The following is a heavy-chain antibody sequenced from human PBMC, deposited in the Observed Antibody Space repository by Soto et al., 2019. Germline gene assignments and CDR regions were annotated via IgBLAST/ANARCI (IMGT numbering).Heavy chain of an antibody. CDR1: GYSFTSYW. Sequence: GESLKISCKGSGYSFTSYWIGWVRQMPGKGLEWMGIIYPGDSDTRYSPSFQGQVTISADKSISTAYLQWGSLKASDTAMYYCARLGADYYDSSGYYPFDYWGQGTLVTVSS. V-gene: IGHV5-51*01. D-gene: IGHD3-22*01. CDR2: IYPGDSDT. CDR3: ARLGADYYDSSGYYPFDY. J-gene: IGHJ4*02.